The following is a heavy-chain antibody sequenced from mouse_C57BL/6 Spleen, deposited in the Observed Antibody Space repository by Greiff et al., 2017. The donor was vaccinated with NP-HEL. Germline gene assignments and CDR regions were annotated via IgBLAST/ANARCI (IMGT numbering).Heavy chain of an antibody. CDR3: ARSRYYGSSRWYFDV. V-gene: IGHV1-52*01. CDR1: GYTFTSYW. Sequence: QVQLKQPGAELVRPGSSVKLSCKASGYTFTSYWMHWVKQRPIQGLEWIGNIDPSDSETHYNQKFKDKATLTVDKSSSTAYMQLSSLTSEDSAVYYCARSRYYGSSRWYFDVWGTGTTVTVSS. J-gene: IGHJ1*03. CDR2: IDPSDSET. D-gene: IGHD1-1*01.